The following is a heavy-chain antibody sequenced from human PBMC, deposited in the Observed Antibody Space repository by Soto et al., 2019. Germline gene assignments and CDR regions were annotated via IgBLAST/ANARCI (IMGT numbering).Heavy chain of an antibody. CDR2: LNPKSGNT. Sequence: ASVKVSCKASGYSFTKFDINWVRQAPGQGLEWMGWLNPKSGNTGYAQNLQGRVTMTRDTSISTAYMELRSLRSEDTALYYCARVTAGISEFDYRGQGTLVTVSA. J-gene: IGHJ4*02. CDR1: GYSFTKFD. V-gene: IGHV1-8*01. CDR3: ARVTAGISEFDY.